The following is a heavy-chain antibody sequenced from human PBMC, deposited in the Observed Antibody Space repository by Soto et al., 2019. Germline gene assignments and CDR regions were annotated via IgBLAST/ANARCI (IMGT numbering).Heavy chain of an antibody. J-gene: IGHJ6*02. V-gene: IGHV3-11*06. D-gene: IGHD3-22*01. CDR2: ISSSSSYT. CDR3: ARAPDYYDSSGYLYGMDV. CDR1: GFTFSDYY. Sequence: GGSLRLSCAASGFTFSDYYMSWIRQAPGKGLEWVSYISSSSSYTNYADSVKGRFTISRDNAKNSLYLQMNSLRAEDTAVYYCARAPDYYDSSGYLYGMDVWGQGTTVTVSS.